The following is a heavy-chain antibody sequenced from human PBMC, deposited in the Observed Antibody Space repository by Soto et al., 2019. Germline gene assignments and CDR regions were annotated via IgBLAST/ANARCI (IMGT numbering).Heavy chain of an antibody. Sequence: GGSLRLSCVASGLSFSTYAMNWVRQAPGKGLEWVSAISAGGDTTYYADSVKGRFTISRDNSINTLYLQMNSLRTEDTAVYYCAHPRGYGVFDAYDIWGQGATVTVSS. V-gene: IGHV3-23*01. J-gene: IGHJ3*02. CDR2: ISAGGDTT. CDR3: AHPRGYGVFDAYDI. D-gene: IGHD4-17*01. CDR1: GLSFSTYA.